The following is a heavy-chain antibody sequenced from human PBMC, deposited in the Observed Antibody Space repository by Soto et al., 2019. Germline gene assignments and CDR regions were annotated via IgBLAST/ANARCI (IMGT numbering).Heavy chain of an antibody. CDR3: ANIRGYSYAPGVYYYGMDV. CDR1: GFTFSSYG. D-gene: IGHD5-18*01. Sequence: QVQLVESGGGVVQPGRSLRLSCAASGFTFSSYGMHWVRQAPGKGLEWVAVISYGGSNKYYADSVKGRFTISRDNSKNTLYLQMNSLRAEDTAVYYCANIRGYSYAPGVYYYGMDVWGQGTTVTVSS. J-gene: IGHJ6*02. V-gene: IGHV3-30*18. CDR2: ISYGGSNK.